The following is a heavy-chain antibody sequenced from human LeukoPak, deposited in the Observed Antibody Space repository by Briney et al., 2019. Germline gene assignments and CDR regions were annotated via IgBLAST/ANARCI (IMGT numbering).Heavy chain of an antibody. CDR1: GFTFSSYW. V-gene: IGHV3-74*01. J-gene: IGHJ4*02. CDR2: INEDGRVT. Sequence: GGSLRLSCTASGFTFSSYWVQWVRQSQEKRLVWVSRINEDGRVTDYADSVKGRFTISRDNARNTLYLQMHSLRVEDTAVYYCARDLRGIHDYWGQGTLVTVSS. CDR3: ARDLRGIHDY. D-gene: IGHD3-16*01.